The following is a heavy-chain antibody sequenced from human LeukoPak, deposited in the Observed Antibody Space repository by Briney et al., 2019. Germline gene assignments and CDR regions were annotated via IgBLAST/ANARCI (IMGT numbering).Heavy chain of an antibody. CDR3: EKALDTYGYMRFDF. D-gene: IGHD5-18*01. CDR1: GFTFSSYA. CDR2: IGGGGGNT. V-gene: IGHV3-23*01. J-gene: IGHJ4*02. Sequence: AGGSLRLSCAASGFTFSSYAMSWVRQAPGKGLEWVSAIGGGGGNTYYADSVKGRFTISRDNSKNTLYLQMNSLRAEDTALYYCEKALDTYGYMRFDFWGQGTLVTVSS.